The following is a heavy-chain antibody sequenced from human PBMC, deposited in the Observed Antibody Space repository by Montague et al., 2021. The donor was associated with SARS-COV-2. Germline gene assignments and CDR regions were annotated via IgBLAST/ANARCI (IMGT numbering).Heavy chain of an antibody. D-gene: IGHD3-16*02. CDR3: ARDNYDYVWGSYRYIY. CDR2: ISYDGSNK. V-gene: IGHV3-30*04. J-gene: IGHJ4*02. Sequence: SLRLSCAASGFTLSSYAMHWARQAPGKGLEWVAGISYDGSNKYYADSVXGLFTISRDNSKNTLYLQMNSLRAEDTAVYYCARDNYDYVWGSYRYIYWGQGTLVTVSS. CDR1: GFTLSSYA.